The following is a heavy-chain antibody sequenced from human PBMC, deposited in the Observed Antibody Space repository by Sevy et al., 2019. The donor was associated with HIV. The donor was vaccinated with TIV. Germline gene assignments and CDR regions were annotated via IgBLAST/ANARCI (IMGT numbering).Heavy chain of an antibody. V-gene: IGHV1-18*04. J-gene: IGHJ4*02. CDR2: ISAYNGNT. CDR3: ARDSGELIVVVDRFDY. D-gene: IGHD2-21*01. Sequence: ASVKVSCKASGYTFTSYGISWVRQAPGQGLEWMGWISAYNGNTNYAQKLQGRVTMTTDTSTSTAYMELRSLRSDETAVYYCARDSGELIVVVDRFDYWGQGTLVTVSS. CDR1: GYTFTSYG.